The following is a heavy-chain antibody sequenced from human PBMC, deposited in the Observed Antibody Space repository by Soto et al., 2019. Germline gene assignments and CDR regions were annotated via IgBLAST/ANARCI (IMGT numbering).Heavy chain of an antibody. Sequence: QVQLVQSGAEVKKPGASVKVSCKASGYTFTGYYMHWGRQAPGQGLEWMGWINPNSGGTNYAQKFQGRVTMTRDTSISTAYMELSRLRSDDTAVYYCACKWYYYDSSGSQPGFDPWGQGTLVTVSS. V-gene: IGHV1-2*02. CDR3: ACKWYYYDSSGSQPGFDP. CDR2: INPNSGGT. D-gene: IGHD3-22*01. J-gene: IGHJ5*02. CDR1: GYTFTGYY.